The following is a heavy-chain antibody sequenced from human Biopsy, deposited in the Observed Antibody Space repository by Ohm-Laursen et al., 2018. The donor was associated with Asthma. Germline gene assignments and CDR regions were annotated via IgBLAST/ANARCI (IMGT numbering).Heavy chain of an antibody. J-gene: IGHJ4*02. CDR1: GFTFSSYA. CDR3: AKDKRCSGSYFDY. CDR2: ISGSGGST. Sequence: SLRLSCSASGFTFSSYAMSWVRQAPGKGLEWVSAISGSGGSTYYADSVKGRFTISRDNSKNTLYLQMNSLRAEDTAVYYCAKDKRCSGSYFDYWGQGTLVTVSS. D-gene: IGHD1-26*01. V-gene: IGHV3-23*01.